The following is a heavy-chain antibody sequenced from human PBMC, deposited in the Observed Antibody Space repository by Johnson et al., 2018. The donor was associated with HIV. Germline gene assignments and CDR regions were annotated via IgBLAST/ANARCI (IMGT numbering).Heavy chain of an antibody. J-gene: IGHJ3*02. Sequence: QVQLVESGGGVVQPGGSLRLSCAASGFSFSDYFMSWIRQAPGKGLECISYISSSGTTIYYTDSVKGRFTISRDNSKNKLYLQMNSLRAEDTAVYFCARDQGQWLTQGLDGFDIWGQGTMVTVS. CDR3: ARDQGQWLTQGLDGFDI. CDR1: GFSFSDYF. V-gene: IGHV3-11*04. D-gene: IGHD6-19*01. CDR2: ISSSGTTI.